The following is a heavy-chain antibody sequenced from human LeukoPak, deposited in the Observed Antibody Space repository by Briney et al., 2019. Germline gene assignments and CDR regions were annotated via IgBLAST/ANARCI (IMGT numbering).Heavy chain of an antibody. J-gene: IGHJ2*01. CDR1: GGSVSSGSYY. Sequence: PSETLSLTCTVSGGSVSSGSYYWSWIRQPPGKGLEWIGYVYYTGSTKYNPSIKGRVTISVDTSKNQFSLKLRSVTAADTAVYYCARAGHYDPTPRVSYWYFDLWGRGTLVTVSS. CDR3: ARAGHYDPTPRVSYWYFDL. CDR2: VYYTGST. D-gene: IGHD3-22*01. V-gene: IGHV4-61*01.